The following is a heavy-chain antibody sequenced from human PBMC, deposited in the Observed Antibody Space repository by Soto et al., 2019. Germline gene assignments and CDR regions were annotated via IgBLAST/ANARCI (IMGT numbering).Heavy chain of an antibody. J-gene: IGHJ6*03. CDR1: GGSFSGYY. CDR3: ARGGALGYCTNGVCYHHQYYYYYMDV. CDR2: INHSGST. V-gene: IGHV4-34*01. D-gene: IGHD2-8*01. Sequence: SETLSLTCAVYGGSFSGYYWSWIRQPPGKGLEWIGEINHSGSTNYNPSLKSRVTISVDTANNQFSLKLSSVTAADTALYYCARGGALGYCTNGVCYHHQYYYYYMDVWGKGTTVTVSS.